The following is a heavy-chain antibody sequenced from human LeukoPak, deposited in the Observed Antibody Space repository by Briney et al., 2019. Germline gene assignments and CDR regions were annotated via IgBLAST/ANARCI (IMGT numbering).Heavy chain of an antibody. CDR1: GYSFSTYW. V-gene: IGHV5-51*01. CDR3: ARHGCSSSCCYAGGRYYYYGMDV. J-gene: IGHJ6*02. D-gene: IGHD2-2*01. Sequence: GESLKISCKGSGYSFSTYWIGWVRQMPGKGLEWMGIIYPADSDTRYSPSFQGQVTISADKSFSTAYLQWSSLKASDTAMYYCARHGCSSSCCYAGGRYYYYGMDVWGQGTTVTVSS. CDR2: IYPADSDT.